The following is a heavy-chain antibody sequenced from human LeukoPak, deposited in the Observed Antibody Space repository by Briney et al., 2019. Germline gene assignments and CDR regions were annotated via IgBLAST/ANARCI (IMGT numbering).Heavy chain of an antibody. V-gene: IGHV1-8*03. CDR1: GYTFTSYD. CDR3: ARAPAVNYYDFWSGYHSYWFDP. J-gene: IGHJ5*02. D-gene: IGHD3-3*01. CDR2: MNPNSGNT. Sequence: VASVKVSCKASGYTFTSYDINWVRQATGQGLEWMGWMNPNSGNTGYAQKFQGRVTITRNTSISTAYMELSSLRSEDTAVYYCARAPAVNYYDFWSGYHSYWFDPWGQGTLVTVSS.